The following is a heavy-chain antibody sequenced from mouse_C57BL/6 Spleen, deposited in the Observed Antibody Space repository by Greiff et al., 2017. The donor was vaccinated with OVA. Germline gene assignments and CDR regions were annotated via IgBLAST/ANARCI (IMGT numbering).Heavy chain of an antibody. CDR1: GYTFTSYD. V-gene: IGHV1-85*01. J-gene: IGHJ1*03. Sequence: VQLQESGPELVKPGASVKLSCKASGYTFTSYDINWVKQRPGQGLEWIGWIYPRDGSTKYNEKFKGKATLTVDTSSSTAYMELHSLTSEDSAVYFCARWRLGGTNYWYFDVWGTGTTVTVSS. CDR3: ARWRLGGTNYWYFDV. D-gene: IGHD3-2*02. CDR2: IYPRDGST.